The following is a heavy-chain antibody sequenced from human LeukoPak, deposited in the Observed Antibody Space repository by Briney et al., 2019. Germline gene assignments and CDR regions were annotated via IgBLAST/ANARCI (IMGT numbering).Heavy chain of an antibody. D-gene: IGHD4-17*01. J-gene: IGHJ3*02. Sequence: SVKVSCKASGGTFSSYAISWVRQAPGQGLEWMGRIIPIFGTANYAQKFQGRVTITTDESTGTAYMELSSLRSEDTAVYYCARRPSYGDRDAFDIWGQGTMVTVSS. CDR3: ARRPSYGDRDAFDI. CDR1: GGTFSSYA. CDR2: IIPIFGTA. V-gene: IGHV1-69*05.